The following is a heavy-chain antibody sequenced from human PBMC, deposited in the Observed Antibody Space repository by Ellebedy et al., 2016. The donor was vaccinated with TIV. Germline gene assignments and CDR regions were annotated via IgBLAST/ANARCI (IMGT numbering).Heavy chain of an antibody. CDR2: ISAYNGNT. J-gene: IGHJ4*02. V-gene: IGHV1-18*04. CDR3: ARGFSGFLEWLFGSHTLDY. Sequence: ASVKVSCXASGYTFTSYGISWVRQAPGQGLEWMGWISAYNGNTNYAQKLQGRVTMTTDTSTSTAYMELRSLRSDDTAVYYCARGFSGFLEWLFGSHTLDYWGQGTLVTVSS. D-gene: IGHD3-3*01. CDR1: GYTFTSYG.